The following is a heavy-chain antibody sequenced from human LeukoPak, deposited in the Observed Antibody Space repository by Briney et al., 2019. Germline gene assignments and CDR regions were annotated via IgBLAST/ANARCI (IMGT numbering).Heavy chain of an antibody. V-gene: IGHV3-23*01. Sequence: GGSLSLPCAASGFTYSSYAMSWVRQAPGKGLEWVSAISGSGGSTYYADSVKGRFTISRDNSKNTLYLQMNSLRAEDTAVYYCAKSSPIVLMVYAIFLYFDYWGQGTLVTVSS. D-gene: IGHD2-8*01. CDR2: ISGSGGST. CDR3: AKSSPIVLMVYAIFLYFDY. J-gene: IGHJ4*02. CDR1: GFTYSSYA.